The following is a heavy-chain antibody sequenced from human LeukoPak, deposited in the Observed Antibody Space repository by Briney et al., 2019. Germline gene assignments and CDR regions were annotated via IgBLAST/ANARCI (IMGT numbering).Heavy chain of an antibody. J-gene: IGHJ4*02. Sequence: GGSLRLSCAASGFTFSSYWMSWVRQAPGKGLEWVANIKQDGSEKYYVDSVKGRFTISRDNAKNSLYLQMNSLRAEDTAVYYCARDGYYDFWSGYHGGIDYWGQGTLVTVSS. CDR1: GFTFSSYW. CDR2: IKQDGSEK. D-gene: IGHD3-3*01. CDR3: ARDGYYDFWSGYHGGIDY. V-gene: IGHV3-7*01.